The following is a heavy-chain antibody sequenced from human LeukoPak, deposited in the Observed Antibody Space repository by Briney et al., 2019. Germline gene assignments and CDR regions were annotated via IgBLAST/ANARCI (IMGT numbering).Heavy chain of an antibody. CDR2: IYYSGST. CDR3: ARNYYDSTGYLPGLFDY. CDR1: GASVSSVFYY. D-gene: IGHD3-22*01. V-gene: IGHV4-61*01. J-gene: IGHJ4*02. Sequence: SETLSPTCTVSGASVSSVFYYWSWVRQPPGRGLEWIGYIYYSGSTNYNPSLKSRVTILVDTSKNQFSLRLSSVTAADTAVYYCARNYYDSTGYLPGLFDYWGQGTLVTVSS.